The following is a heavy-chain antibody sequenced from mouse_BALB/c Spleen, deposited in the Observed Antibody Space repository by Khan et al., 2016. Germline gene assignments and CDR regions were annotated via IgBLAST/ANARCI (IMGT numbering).Heavy chain of an antibody. V-gene: IGHV14-3*02. Sequence: VQLKESGAELVKPGASVKLSCTASGFNIKDTYMHWVKQRPEQGLEWIGRIDPANGNTKYDPKFQGKATITADTSSNTAYLQLSSLTSEDTAVYYCGIYGYGGGVAYWGQGTLVTVAA. CDR3: GIYGYGGGVAY. CDR1: GFNIKDTY. J-gene: IGHJ3*01. CDR2: IDPANGNT. D-gene: IGHD2-2*01.